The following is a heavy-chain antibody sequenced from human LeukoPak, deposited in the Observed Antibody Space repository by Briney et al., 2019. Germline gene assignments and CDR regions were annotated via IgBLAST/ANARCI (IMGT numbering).Heavy chain of an antibody. D-gene: IGHD3-10*01. CDR1: GFIFSRYG. CDR3: ARQHTIIWFFGFDF. V-gene: IGHV3-30*03. Sequence: GGSLRLSWAASGFIFSRYGVQWVRQAPGKGLEWVTFISYDGSKTYFTDSVKGRLTISKDYSKITLFLVMNSLRPEDTAVYYCARQHTIIWFFGFDFWGRETLVTVSS. J-gene: IGHJ4*02. CDR2: ISYDGSKT.